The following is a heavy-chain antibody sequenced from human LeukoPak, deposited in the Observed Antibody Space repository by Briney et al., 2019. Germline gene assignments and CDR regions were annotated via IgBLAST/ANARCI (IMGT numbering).Heavy chain of an antibody. Sequence: VASVKVSCKASGYTFTSYGISWVRQAPGQGLEWMGWISAYNGNTNYAQKLQGRVTMTTDTSTSTAYMELRSLRSDDTAVYYCASDYYGSGRRYNWFDPWGQGTLVTVSS. V-gene: IGHV1-18*01. J-gene: IGHJ5*02. CDR3: ASDYYGSGRRYNWFDP. CDR2: ISAYNGNT. CDR1: GYTFTSYG. D-gene: IGHD3-10*01.